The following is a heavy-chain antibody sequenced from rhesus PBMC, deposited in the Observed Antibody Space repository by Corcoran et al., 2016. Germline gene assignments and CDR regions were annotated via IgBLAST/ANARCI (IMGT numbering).Heavy chain of an antibody. V-gene: IGHV4-160*01. CDR1: GGSVSGYW. CDR3: ARGLPPYYFDY. CDR2: SRSGGST. Sequence: QVQLQQWGAGLVTPSETLSLTCAVYGGSVSGYWWGWLRQPPGKGLGWIGRSRSGGSTNYNPPLNSRVTISVDTSKNQFALKLSSVTAADTAVYYCARGLPPYYFDYWGQGVLVTVSS. J-gene: IGHJ4*01. D-gene: IGHD4-11*01.